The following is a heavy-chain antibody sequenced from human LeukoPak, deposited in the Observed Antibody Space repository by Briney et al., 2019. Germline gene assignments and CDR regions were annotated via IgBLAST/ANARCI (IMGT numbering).Heavy chain of an antibody. Sequence: GASVKVSCKASGGTFSSYAISWVRQAPGQGLEWMGRIIPILGMANYAQKFQGRVTITADKSTSTAYMELSSLRSEDTAVYYCARDEGGTTFWFDPWGQGTLVTVSS. J-gene: IGHJ5*02. CDR2: IIPILGMA. V-gene: IGHV1-69*04. CDR1: GGTFSSYA. D-gene: IGHD1-7*01. CDR3: ARDEGGTTFWFDP.